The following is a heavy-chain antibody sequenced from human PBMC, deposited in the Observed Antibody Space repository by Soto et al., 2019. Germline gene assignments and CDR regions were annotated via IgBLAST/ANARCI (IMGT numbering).Heavy chain of an antibody. D-gene: IGHD6-19*01. J-gene: IGHJ4*02. Sequence: VASVKVSCKASGYTFTSYGISWVRQAPGQGLEWMGWISAYNGNTNYAQKLQGRVTMTTDTSTSTAYMELRSLRSDDTAVYYRARDLSSQQWLVRPFDYWGQGTLVTVSS. CDR1: GYTFTSYG. V-gene: IGHV1-18*01. CDR3: ARDLSSQQWLVRPFDY. CDR2: ISAYNGNT.